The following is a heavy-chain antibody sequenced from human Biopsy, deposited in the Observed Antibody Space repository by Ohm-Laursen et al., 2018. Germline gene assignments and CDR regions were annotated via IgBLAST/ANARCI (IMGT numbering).Heavy chain of an antibody. J-gene: IGHJ4*02. CDR2: ISPYNGDT. D-gene: IGHD3-3*01. CDR3: ARDRWPHVTLLGLVVFDF. CDR1: GYTFTNYG. V-gene: IGHV1-18*01. Sequence: ASVKVSCKPSGYTFTNYGISWVRQAPGQGLEWMGWISPYNGDTDYAQKLQGRVTMTTDTSTSTAYMDLRSLRSDDTAVYYCARDRWPHVTLLGLVVFDFWGQGTPVIVSS.